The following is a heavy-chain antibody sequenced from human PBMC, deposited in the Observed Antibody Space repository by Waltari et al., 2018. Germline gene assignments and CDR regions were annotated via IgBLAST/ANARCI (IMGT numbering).Heavy chain of an antibody. V-gene: IGHV1-2*06. CDR1: GYTFTGYS. D-gene: IGHD4-17*01. CDR3: ARDLGSDYGNRDY. Sequence: QVHLVQSGAEVRKPGASVKVSCKASGYTFTGYSIQWVRRAPGQGLEWMVRINPNSGDTKYAQKFQGRVTLTRDTSIKTAYMELSSLKSDDTAVYYCARDLGSDYGNRDYWGQGTLVTVPS. J-gene: IGHJ4*02. CDR2: INPNSGDT.